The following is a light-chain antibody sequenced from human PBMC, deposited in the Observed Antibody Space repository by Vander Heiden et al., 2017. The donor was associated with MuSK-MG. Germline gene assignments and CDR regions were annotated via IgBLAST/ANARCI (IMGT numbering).Light chain of an antibody. CDR3: AAWDNSPNGAV. J-gene: IGLJ2*01. CDR2: RNS. Sequence: QPVLPQPPSASGTPGPWVTISCSGSSSNIGSNTVGWYQQRPGTAPMRLIYRNSQRPSGIPDRFSGSKSGNTASLAISGLQSEDEADYYCAAWDNSPNGAVFGGGTKLTVL. CDR1: SSNIGSNT. V-gene: IGLV1-44*01.